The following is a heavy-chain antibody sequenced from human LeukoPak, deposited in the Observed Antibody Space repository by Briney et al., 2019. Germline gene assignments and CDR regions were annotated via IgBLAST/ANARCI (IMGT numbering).Heavy chain of an antibody. CDR1: GGSFSTSV. J-gene: IGHJ4*02. Sequence: GASVKVSCKASGGSFSTSVITWVRQATGQGLEWMGWMNPNSGNTGYAQKFQGRVTMTRNTSISTAYMELSSLRSEDTAVYYCARGRGKSIAALGYWGQGTLVTVSS. CDR3: ARGRGKSIAALGY. CDR2: MNPNSGNT. D-gene: IGHD6-6*01. V-gene: IGHV1-8*01.